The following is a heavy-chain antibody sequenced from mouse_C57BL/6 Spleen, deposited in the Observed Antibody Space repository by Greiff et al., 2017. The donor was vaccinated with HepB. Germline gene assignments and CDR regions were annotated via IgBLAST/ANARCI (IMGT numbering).Heavy chain of an antibody. CDR1: GFTFSDYG. Sequence: EVKLEESGGGLVKPGGSLKLSCAASGFTFSDYGMHWVRQAPEKGLEWVAYISSGSSTIYYADTVKGRFTISRDNAKNTLFLQMTSLRSEDTAMYYCARCNSYYFDYLGQGTTLTVSS. V-gene: IGHV5-17*01. D-gene: IGHD2-1*01. CDR3: ARCNSYYFDY. CDR2: ISSGSSTI. J-gene: IGHJ2*01.